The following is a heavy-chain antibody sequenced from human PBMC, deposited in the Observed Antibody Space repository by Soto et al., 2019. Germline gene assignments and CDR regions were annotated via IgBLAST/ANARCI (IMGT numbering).Heavy chain of an antibody. Sequence: ASVKVSCKVSGYTPTELSMHWVRQAPGKGLEWMGGFDPEDGETIYAQKFQGRVTMTEDTSTDTAYMGLSSLRSEDTAVYYCATDRVVVPPRIAVAGAPYFDYWGQGTLVTVSS. D-gene: IGHD6-19*01. J-gene: IGHJ4*02. CDR2: FDPEDGET. CDR1: GYTPTELS. CDR3: ATDRVVVPPRIAVAGAPYFDY. V-gene: IGHV1-24*01.